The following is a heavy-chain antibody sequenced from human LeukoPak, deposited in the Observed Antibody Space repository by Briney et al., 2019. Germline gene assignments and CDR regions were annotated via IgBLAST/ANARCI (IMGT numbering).Heavy chain of an antibody. J-gene: IGHJ4*02. V-gene: IGHV4-34*01. D-gene: IGHD3-9*01. CDR3: ARATPLRYFDWLLHLPFDY. CDR1: GGSFSGYY. CDR2: INHGGST. Sequence: SETLSLTCAVYGGSFSGYYWSWIRQPPGKGLEWIGEINHGGSTNYNPSLKSRVTISVDTSKNQFSLKLSSVTAADTAVYYCARATPLRYFDWLLHLPFDYWGQGTLVTVSS.